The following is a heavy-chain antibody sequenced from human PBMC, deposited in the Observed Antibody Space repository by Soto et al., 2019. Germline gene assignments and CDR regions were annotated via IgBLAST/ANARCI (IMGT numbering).Heavy chain of an antibody. D-gene: IGHD1-26*01. CDR1: GFTFRDYG. CDR3: AQERLRYYSNSLHACES. Sequence: QVQLVESGGGVVQPGRSLRLSCTASGFTFRDYGIHWVRQAPGKGLEWVAIISCSGAVKYYGDSVRGRFSISRDNSKNAVHLKMNSLRREDSALYYRAQERLRYYSNSLHACESWGQGTLVTVPS. CDR2: ISCSGAVK. V-gene: IGHV3-30*18. J-gene: IGHJ4*02.